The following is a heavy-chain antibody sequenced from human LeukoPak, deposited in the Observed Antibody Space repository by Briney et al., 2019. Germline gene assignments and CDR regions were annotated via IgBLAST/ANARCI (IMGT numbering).Heavy chain of an antibody. CDR3: ARAGDYDFWSGYWPHYYYYGMDV. D-gene: IGHD3-3*01. CDR2: INTNTGNP. J-gene: IGHJ6*02. CDR1: GYTFTSYA. Sequence: GASVKVSCKASGYTFTSYAMNWVRQAPGQGLEWMGWINTNTGNPTYAQGFTGRFVFSLDTSVSTAYLQISSLKAEDTAVYYCARAGDYDFWSGYWPHYYYYGMDVWGQGTTVIVSS. V-gene: IGHV7-4-1*02.